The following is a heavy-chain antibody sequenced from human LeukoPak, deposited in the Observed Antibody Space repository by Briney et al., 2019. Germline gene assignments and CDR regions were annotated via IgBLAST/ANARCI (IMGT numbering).Heavy chain of an antibody. V-gene: IGHV1-2*02. D-gene: IGHD5-12*01. Sequence: ATVKLSCTASGYTFTGYYMHWVRQAPGQGLEWMGWINPNRGGTTYAQKFQGRVTMTRDTSISTAYMELSRLRSDDTAVYYGAREGSGYDLCYFDYWGQGTLVTVSS. J-gene: IGHJ4*02. CDR1: GYTFTGYY. CDR3: AREGSGYDLCYFDY. CDR2: INPNRGGT.